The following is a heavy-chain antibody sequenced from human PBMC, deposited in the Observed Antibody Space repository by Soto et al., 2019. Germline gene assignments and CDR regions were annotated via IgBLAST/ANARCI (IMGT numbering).Heavy chain of an antibody. CDR2: IIPISGTA. J-gene: IGHJ6*02. D-gene: IGHD2-2*01. CDR3: ARSQGSSTSLEIYYYYYYGMDV. V-gene: IGHV1-69*01. CDR1: GGTFSSYA. Sequence: QVQLVQSGAEVKKPGSSVKVSCKASGGTFSSYAISWVRQAPGQGLELMGGIIPISGTANYAQKFQGRVTITADAYTSTAYMELSSLRSEDTAVYYCARSQGSSTSLEIYYYYYYGMDVWGQGTTVTVSS.